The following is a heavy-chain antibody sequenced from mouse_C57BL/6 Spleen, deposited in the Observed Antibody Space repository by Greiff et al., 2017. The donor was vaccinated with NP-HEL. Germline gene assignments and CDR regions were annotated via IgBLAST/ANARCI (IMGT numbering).Heavy chain of an antibody. Sequence: QVQLQQSGAELARPGASVKLSCKASGYTFTSYGISWVKQRTGKGLEWIGEIYPRSGNTYYNEKFKGKATLTADKSSSTAYMELRSLTSEDSAVYFCSRSAYYGSSGDAMDYWGQGTSVTVSS. CDR1: GYTFTSYG. J-gene: IGHJ4*01. CDR3: SRSAYYGSSGDAMDY. V-gene: IGHV1-81*01. CDR2: IYPRSGNT. D-gene: IGHD1-1*01.